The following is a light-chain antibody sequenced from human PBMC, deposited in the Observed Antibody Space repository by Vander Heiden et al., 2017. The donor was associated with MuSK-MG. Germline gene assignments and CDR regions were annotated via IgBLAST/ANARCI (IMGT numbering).Light chain of an antibody. V-gene: IGKV3-15*01. CDR3: QGHDHWPSIT. CDR1: QSVNSN. CDR2: GAS. J-gene: IGKJ4*01. Sequence: EVVLTQSPATLSVSPGESASLSCRASQSVNSNLAWYQQRPGQAPRLLVYGASSRATGIPARFSGSGYGTDFTLTISSRQSEDYAVYYCQGHDHWPSITFGGGTKVEIK.